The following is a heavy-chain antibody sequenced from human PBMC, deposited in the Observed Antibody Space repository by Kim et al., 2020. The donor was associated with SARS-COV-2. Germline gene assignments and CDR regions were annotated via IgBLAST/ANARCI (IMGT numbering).Heavy chain of an antibody. D-gene: IGHD1-26*01. CDR3: ASSDSGSYDH. V-gene: IGHV3-30-3*02. CDR1: GLNLRRFD. J-gene: IGHJ5*02. CDR2: ISFDGKNK. Sequence: GGSLRLSCTVSGLNLRRFDFHWVRQAPGKGLEWVTFISFDGKNKDYADFVRGRFTISRDTSKNMLYLEMISLRPEDTALYYCASSDSGSYDHWGQGTQVTVSS.